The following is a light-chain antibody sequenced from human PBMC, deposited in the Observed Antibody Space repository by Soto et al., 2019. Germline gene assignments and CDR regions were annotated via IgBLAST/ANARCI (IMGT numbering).Light chain of an antibody. CDR3: QTSDSGLFGLI. CDR1: NSNIGTGFD. J-gene: IGLJ1*01. V-gene: IGLV1-40*01. Sequence: QSVLTQPPSVSGAPGQRVTIACTGNNSNIGTGFDVHWYRHFPGAAPKLLLSGTSHRPSRVPDRFSGSKSGTSASLAITGLQADDEADYYCQTSDSGLFGLIFGTGTKVTVL. CDR2: GTS.